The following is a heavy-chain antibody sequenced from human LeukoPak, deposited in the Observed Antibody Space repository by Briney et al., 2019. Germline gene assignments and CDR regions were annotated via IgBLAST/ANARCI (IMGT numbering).Heavy chain of an antibody. J-gene: IGHJ3*02. CDR2: IFSGGST. CDR1: GVPLSSNY. CDR3: AKLRCSGGSCYSGDAFDI. V-gene: IGHV3-53*01. D-gene: IGHD2-15*01. Sequence: GGALRLSFAAPGVPLSSNYMSWGRPAPGKGVGGGSVIFSGGSTYYADSVRGRFTISRDNAKNSLYLQMNSLRAEDTAVYYCAKLRCSGGSCYSGDAFDIWGQGTMVTVSS.